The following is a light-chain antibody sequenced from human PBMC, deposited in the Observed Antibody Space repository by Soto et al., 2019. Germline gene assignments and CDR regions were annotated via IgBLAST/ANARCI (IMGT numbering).Light chain of an antibody. V-gene: IGLV2-8*01. CDR3: SAYAGSNNYGTKYVV. Sequence: QSALTQPPSASGSPGQSVTISCTGTSSDVGGYNYVSWYQQHPGKAPKLMIYEVSKRPSGVPDRFSGSKSGGTASLTVSGLQAADEADYYGSAYAGSNNYGTKYVVFGGGTKLTVL. J-gene: IGLJ2*01. CDR1: SSDVGGYNY. CDR2: EVS.